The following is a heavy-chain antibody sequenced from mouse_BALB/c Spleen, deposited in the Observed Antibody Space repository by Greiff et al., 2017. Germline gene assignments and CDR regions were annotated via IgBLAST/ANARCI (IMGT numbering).Heavy chain of an antibody. CDR2: IWAGGST. J-gene: IGHJ4*01. V-gene: IGHV2-9*02. CDR3: ARDPLIYYYGSSYAMDY. D-gene: IGHD1-1*01. Sequence: VKLVESGPGLVAPSQSLSITCTVSGFSLTSYGVHWVRQPPGKGLEWLGVIWAGGSTNYNSALMSRLSISKDNSKSQVFLKMNSLQTDDTAMYYCARDPLIYYYGSSYAMDYWGQGTSVTVSS. CDR1: GFSLTSYG.